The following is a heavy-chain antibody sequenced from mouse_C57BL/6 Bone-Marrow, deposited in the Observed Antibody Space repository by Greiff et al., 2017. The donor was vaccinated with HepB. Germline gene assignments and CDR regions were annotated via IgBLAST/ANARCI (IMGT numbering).Heavy chain of an antibody. Sequence: EVQLVESGGGLVKPGGSLKLSCAASGFTFSSYAMSWVRQTPEKRLEWVATISDGGSYTYYPDNVKGRFTISRDYAKNNLYLQMSHLKSEDTARYYCARIYYGNYDFGYWVQGTTLTVSS. V-gene: IGHV5-4*01. CDR3: ARIYYGNYDFGY. CDR1: GFTFSSYA. D-gene: IGHD2-1*01. CDR2: ISDGGSYT. J-gene: IGHJ2*01.